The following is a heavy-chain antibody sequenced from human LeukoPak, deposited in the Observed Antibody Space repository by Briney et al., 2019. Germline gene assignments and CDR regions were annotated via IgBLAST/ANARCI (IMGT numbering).Heavy chain of an antibody. J-gene: IGHJ4*02. CDR1: GGSVSSSSYY. CDR3: ARKVVGAIYYFDY. D-gene: IGHD1-26*01. CDR2: LYYSGSA. V-gene: IGHV4-39*01. Sequence: SETLSLTCTVSGGSVSSSSYYWGWIRQPPWKGLEWIGSLYYSGSAYYNPSLKSRVTISVDTSKNQFSLKLNSVTAADTAVYYCARKVVGAIYYFDYWGQGTLVTVSS.